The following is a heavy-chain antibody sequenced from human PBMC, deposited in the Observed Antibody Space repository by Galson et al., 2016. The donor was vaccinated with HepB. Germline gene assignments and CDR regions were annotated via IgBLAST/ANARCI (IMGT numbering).Heavy chain of an antibody. CDR2: ISPYNGNA. V-gene: IGHV1-18*01. Sequence: SVKVSCKASGYSFTRYGITWVRQAPGQGLEWLGWISPYNGNANYAQKFQGRVTMTRDASTSTAYMELRSLRYDDTAVYYCATYPSYGDYGGYYYGMDVWGQATTVTVSS. J-gene: IGHJ6*02. D-gene: IGHD4-17*01. CDR3: ATYPSYGDYGGYYYGMDV. CDR1: GYSFTRYG.